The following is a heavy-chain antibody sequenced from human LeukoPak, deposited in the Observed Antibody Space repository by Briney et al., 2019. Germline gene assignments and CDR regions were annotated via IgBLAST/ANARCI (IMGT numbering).Heavy chain of an antibody. CDR1: GGSISSYY. CDR2: IYYSGST. V-gene: IGHV4-59*01. D-gene: IGHD4-11*01. Sequence: PSETLSLTCTVSGGSISSYYWSWIRQPPGKGLEWIGYIYYSGSTNYNPSLKSRVTISVDTSKNQFSLKLSSVTAADTAVYYCAGEKNSNYENWFDPWGQGTLVTVSS. J-gene: IGHJ5*02. CDR3: AGEKNSNYENWFDP.